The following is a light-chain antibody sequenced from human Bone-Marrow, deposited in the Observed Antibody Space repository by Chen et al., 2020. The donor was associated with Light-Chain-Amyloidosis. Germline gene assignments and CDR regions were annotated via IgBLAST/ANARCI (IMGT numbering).Light chain of an antibody. CDR2: EVS. CDR1: SSDVGAYNF. CDR3: SAYTRSNTRV. J-gene: IGLJ2*01. V-gene: IGLV2-14*01. Sequence: QSALTQPASVSGSPGQSLTISCPGTSSDVGAYNFVSWYQQNPGKVPNLLIYEVSYRPSGVSNRFSGSKSGNTASLTISGLQAEDEADYYCSAYTRSNTRVFGGGTKPTVI.